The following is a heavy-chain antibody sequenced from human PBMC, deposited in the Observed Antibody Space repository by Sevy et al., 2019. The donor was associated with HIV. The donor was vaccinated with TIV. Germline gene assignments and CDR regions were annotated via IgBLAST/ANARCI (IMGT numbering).Heavy chain of an antibody. V-gene: IGHV1-8*02. CDR2: MNPDSGKR. CDR1: GYTFTGYD. CDR3: ARADLDSDTFFYYYGMDL. D-gene: IGHD3-22*01. Sequence: ASVKVSCKTSGYTFTGYDINWVRQATGQGLEWMGWMNPDSGKRGYAPQFRGRVTLTTNTSTSTAYMELRSLRSEDSAVDFCARADLDSDTFFYYYGMDLWGQGTTVTVSS. J-gene: IGHJ6*02.